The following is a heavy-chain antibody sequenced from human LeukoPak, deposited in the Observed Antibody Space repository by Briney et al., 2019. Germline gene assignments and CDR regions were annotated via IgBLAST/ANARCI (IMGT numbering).Heavy chain of an antibody. Sequence: GRSLRHSCAASGFSFDDYAMHWVRQAPGKGLEWVSAISWNGNSIVYADSVKGRFTISRDNAKNSLYLQMNSLRAEDTAVYYCAKWGPYDILTGRINWGQGTLVTVSS. D-gene: IGHD3-9*01. CDR1: GFSFDDYA. V-gene: IGHV3-9*01. J-gene: IGHJ4*02. CDR3: AKWGPYDILTGRIN. CDR2: ISWNGNSI.